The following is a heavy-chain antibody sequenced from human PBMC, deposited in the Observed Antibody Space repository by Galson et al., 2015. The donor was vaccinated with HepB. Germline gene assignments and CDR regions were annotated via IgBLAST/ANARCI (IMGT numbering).Heavy chain of an antibody. J-gene: IGHJ6*03. CDR1: GYTFTSYG. D-gene: IGHD2-2*01. CDR3: ARELSSTRGVNYYYYMDV. CDR2: ISAYSGNT. V-gene: IGHV1-18*01. Sequence: SVKVSCKASGYTFTSYGISWVRQAPGQGLEWMGWISAYSGNTNYAQKLQGRVTMTTGTSTSTAYMELRSLRSDDTAVYYRARELSSTRGVNYYYYMDVWGKGTTVTVSS.